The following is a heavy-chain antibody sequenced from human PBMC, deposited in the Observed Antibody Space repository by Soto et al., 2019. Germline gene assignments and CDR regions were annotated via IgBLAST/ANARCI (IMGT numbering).Heavy chain of an antibody. CDR3: ARPIIAAGVVTYYGMDV. Sequence: QVQLVQSGAEVKKPGASVKVSCKASGYTFTGYYMHWVRQAPGQGLEWMGWINPNSGGTNYAQTFQGRVTITADESTSTAYMALSSLRSEDTAVYYCARPIIAAGVVTYYGMDVWGQGTTVTVSS. V-gene: IGHV1-2*02. J-gene: IGHJ6*02. D-gene: IGHD3-3*01. CDR1: GYTFTGYY. CDR2: INPNSGGT.